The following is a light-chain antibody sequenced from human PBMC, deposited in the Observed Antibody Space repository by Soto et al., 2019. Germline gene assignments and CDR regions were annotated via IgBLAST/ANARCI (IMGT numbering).Light chain of an antibody. J-gene: IGKJ1*01. CDR1: QSISSW. V-gene: IGKV1-5*01. Sequence: DIQMTQSPSTLSASVGDRVTINCRASQSISSWLAWYQQKPGKAPKLLIYDASSLEGGVPSRFSGSGSGTEFTLTISSLQPDDFATYYCQQYNSDPPWTFGQGTKVDIK. CDR3: QQYNSDPPWT. CDR2: DAS.